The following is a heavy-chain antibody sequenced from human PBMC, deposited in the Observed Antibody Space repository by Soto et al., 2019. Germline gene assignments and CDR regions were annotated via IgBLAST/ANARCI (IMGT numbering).Heavy chain of an antibody. CDR1: GFTFSSYA. V-gene: IGHV3-23*01. CDR3: ARGLGYYDFWSGYSNWFDP. D-gene: IGHD3-3*01. Sequence: EVQLLESGGGLVQPGGSLRLSCAASGFTFSSYAMSWVRQAPGKGLEWVSAISGSGGSTYYADSVKGRFTISRDNSKNTLYLQMNSLRAEDTAVYYCARGLGYYDFWSGYSNWFDPWGQGTLVTVSS. J-gene: IGHJ5*02. CDR2: ISGSGGST.